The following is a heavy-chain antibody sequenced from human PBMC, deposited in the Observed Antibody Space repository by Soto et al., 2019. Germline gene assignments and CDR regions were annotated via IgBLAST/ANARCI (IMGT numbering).Heavy chain of an antibody. D-gene: IGHD2-8*01. CDR1: GYTVTSYE. Sequence: QVQLVQSGAEVKTPGASVKVSCKASGYTVTSYEINWVRQATGQGLEWMGGMNPNSGNTGYAQKFQGRVTMTRNTSISTAYMELSSLRSEDTAVYYCARAPACTNVVCYLRYFQHWGQGTLVTVSS. V-gene: IGHV1-8*01. CDR2: MNPNSGNT. J-gene: IGHJ1*01. CDR3: ARAPACTNVVCYLRYFQH.